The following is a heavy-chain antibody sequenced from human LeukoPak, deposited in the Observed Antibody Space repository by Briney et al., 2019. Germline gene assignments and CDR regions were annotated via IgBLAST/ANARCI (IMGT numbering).Heavy chain of an antibody. CDR2: ISSSSSTI. D-gene: IGHD5-12*01. CDR1: GFTFSSYS. J-gene: IGHJ6*03. Sequence: GGSLRLSCAASGFTFSSYSMNWVRQAPGKGLEWVSYISSSSSTIYYADSVKGRFTISRDNSKNTLYLQMNSLRAEDTAVYYCAKDFSGYDYYYYYYMDVWGKGTTVTISS. CDR3: AKDFSGYDYYYYYYMDV. V-gene: IGHV3-48*01.